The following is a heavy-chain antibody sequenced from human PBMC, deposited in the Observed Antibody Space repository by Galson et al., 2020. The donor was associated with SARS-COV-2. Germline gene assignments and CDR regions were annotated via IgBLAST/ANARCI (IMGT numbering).Heavy chain of an antibody. CDR2: IWYDGSNK. CDR1: GFTFSSYG. Sequence: GGSLRLSCAASGFTFSSYGMHWVRQAPGKGLEWVAVIWYDGSNKYYADSVKGRFTISRDNSKNTLYLQMNSLRAEDTAVYYCARDPTSVSLGSSAGSGPDDAFDIWGQGTMVTVSS. CDR3: ARDPTSVSLGSSAGSGPDDAFDI. V-gene: IGHV3-33*01. J-gene: IGHJ3*02. D-gene: IGHD3-10*01.